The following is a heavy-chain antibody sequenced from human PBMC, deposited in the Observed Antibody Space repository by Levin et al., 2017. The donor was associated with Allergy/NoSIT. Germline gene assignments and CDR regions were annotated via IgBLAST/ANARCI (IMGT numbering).Heavy chain of an antibody. Sequence: SETLSLTCTVSGGSISSYYWSWIRQPPGKGLEWIGYIYYSGSTNYNPSLKSRVTISVDTSKYQFSLKLSSVTAAATAVYYCAGVAGIAAAGTLVIDPWGQGTLVTVSA. CDR1: GGSISSYY. V-gene: IGHV4-59*01. D-gene: IGHD6-13*01. CDR2: IYYSGST. CDR3: AGVAGIAAAGTLVIDP. J-gene: IGHJ5*02.